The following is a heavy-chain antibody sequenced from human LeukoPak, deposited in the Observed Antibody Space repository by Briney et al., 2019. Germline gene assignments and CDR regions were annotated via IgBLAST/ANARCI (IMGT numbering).Heavy chain of an antibody. CDR2: ISSSGSGDNT. D-gene: IGHD6-19*01. CDR3: AKTSHPQQWLVRGANDY. V-gene: IGHV3-23*01. J-gene: IGHJ4*02. Sequence: PGGSLRLSCAASGVTLSTYAMSWARQAPGKGLEWVSGISSSGSGDNTYYADSVEGRFTISRDSSKNTLYLQMNSLRAEDTAVYYCAKTSHPQQWLVRGANDYWGQGTLVTVSS. CDR1: GVTLSTYA.